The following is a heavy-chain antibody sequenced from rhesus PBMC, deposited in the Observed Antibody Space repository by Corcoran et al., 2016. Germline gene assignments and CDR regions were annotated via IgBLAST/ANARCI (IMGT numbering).Heavy chain of an antibody. V-gene: IGHV4S10*01. D-gene: IGHD4-23*01. J-gene: IGHJ2*01. CDR3: ARDGEYSKYVRYWYFDL. Sequence: QVQLQESGPGVVKPSETLSLTCAVSGGSISDSYRWSWIRQPPGKGLEWIGNIYGSSTSTNYNPSLKRRVTISNDSSTKQFSLKLSSVTAADTAVYYCARDGEYSKYVRYWYFDLWVPGTPITISS. CDR2: IYGSSTST. CDR1: GGSISDSYR.